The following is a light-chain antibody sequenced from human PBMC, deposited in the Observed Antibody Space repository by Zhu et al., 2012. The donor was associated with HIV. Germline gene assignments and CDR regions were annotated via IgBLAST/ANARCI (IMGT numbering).Light chain of an antibody. CDR1: QSVSSNY. V-gene: IGKV3-20*01. Sequence: EIVLTQSPGTLSLSPGERATLSCRASQSVSSNYLAWYQQKPGQAPRLLIYGASSRATGIPDRFSGSGFGTDFTLTISRLEPEDFAVYYCQQYGSSPTFGGGTEGGRSN. CDR3: QQYGSSPT. CDR2: GAS. J-gene: IGKJ4*01.